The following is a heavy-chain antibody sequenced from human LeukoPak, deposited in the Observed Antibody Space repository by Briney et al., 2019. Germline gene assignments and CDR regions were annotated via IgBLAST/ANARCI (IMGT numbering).Heavy chain of an antibody. CDR3: ARLSTSDRPYYYDGMDG. CDR2: IYTSGST. Sequence: SETLSLTCTVSGGSISSGSYYWRWIRQPAGKGLEWIGRIYTSGSTNYNPSLKSRVTISVDTSKNQFSLKLSSVTAADTAVYYCARLSTSDRPYYYDGMDGWGQGTTVTVAS. J-gene: IGHJ6*02. CDR1: GGSISSGSYY. V-gene: IGHV4-61*02. D-gene: IGHD2-2*01.